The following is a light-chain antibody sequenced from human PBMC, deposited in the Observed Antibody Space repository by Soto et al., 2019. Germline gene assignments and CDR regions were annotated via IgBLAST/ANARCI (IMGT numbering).Light chain of an antibody. J-gene: IGKJ1*01. Sequence: ESVFTPFPGAPSFSPGGKANLSCRARQSISSDYLAWYQHKPGQAPRLLIYAASSRAAGIPDRFSGSGTGTDYTLTISRLEPEDFAVYYSQHYGTSRTFGQGTKVDIK. CDR3: QHYGTSRT. V-gene: IGKV3-20*01. CDR2: AAS. CDR1: QSISSDY.